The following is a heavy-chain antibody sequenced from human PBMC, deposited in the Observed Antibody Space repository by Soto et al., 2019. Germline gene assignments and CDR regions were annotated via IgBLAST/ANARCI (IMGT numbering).Heavy chain of an antibody. CDR1: GYTFTSYD. CDR2: MNPNSGNT. V-gene: IGHV1-8*01. CDR3: ARAGEWTNWFDP. J-gene: IGHJ5*02. Sequence: GASVKVSCKASGYTFTSYDINWVRQATGQGLEWMGWMNPNSGNTGYSQKFQGSVTMTRNTSISTAYMDLSSRRSEDTVVYYCARAGEWTNWFDPWGQGTLVTVSS. D-gene: IGHD3-16*01.